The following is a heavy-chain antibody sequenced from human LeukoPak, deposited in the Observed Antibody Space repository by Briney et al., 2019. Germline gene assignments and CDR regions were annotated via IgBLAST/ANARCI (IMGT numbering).Heavy chain of an antibody. CDR1: GYSISIGYL. Sequence: SETLSLTCTVSGYSISIGYLWGWIRQPPGKGLEWIGSTYHGGTTYSNPSLKSRVIISEDTSKNQFSLKLSSVTAADTAVYYCARGSGDWTYYFDYWGQGTLVTVSS. CDR2: TYHGGTT. J-gene: IGHJ4*02. D-gene: IGHD2-21*02. CDR3: ARGSGDWTYYFDY. V-gene: IGHV4-38-2*02.